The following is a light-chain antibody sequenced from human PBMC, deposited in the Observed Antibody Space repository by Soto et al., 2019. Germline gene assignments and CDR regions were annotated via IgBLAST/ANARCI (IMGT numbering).Light chain of an antibody. Sequence: DLQMTQSPSSLSASVGDRVTITCRASQSISGYVNWYQQKPGKAPKVLIYAASNLQSGVPSSFSGSGSGTDFTLTISSLQPEDFATYYCQQTYSTPWTFGQGTKVEIK. CDR3: QQTYSTPWT. CDR1: QSISGY. J-gene: IGKJ1*01. V-gene: IGKV1-39*01. CDR2: AAS.